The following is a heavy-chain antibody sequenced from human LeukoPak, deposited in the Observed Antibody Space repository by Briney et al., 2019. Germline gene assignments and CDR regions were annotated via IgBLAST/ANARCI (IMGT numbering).Heavy chain of an antibody. J-gene: IGHJ3*02. CDR1: GFTFSSYG. CDR2: ISYDGSNK. V-gene: IGHV3-30*18. CDR3: AKTSGSYDILTGYYAADAFDI. D-gene: IGHD3-9*01. Sequence: GGSLRLSCAASGFTFSSYGMHWVRQAPGKGLEWVAVISYDGSNKYYADSVKGRFTISRDNSKNTLYLQMNSLRAEDTAVYYCAKTSGSYDILTGYYAADAFDIWGQGTMVTVSS.